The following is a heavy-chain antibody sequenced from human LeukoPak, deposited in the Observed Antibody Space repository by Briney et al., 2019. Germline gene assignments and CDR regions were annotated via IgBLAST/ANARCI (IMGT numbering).Heavy chain of an antibody. CDR3: AREYYGSSGYYNDY. D-gene: IGHD3-22*01. Sequence: SETLSLTCTVSGGSISSSSYYWGWIRQPPGKGLEWIGHIYYSGSTYYNPSFKSRVNISVDTSKNQFSLKLTSVTAADTAVYYCAREYYGSSGYYNDYWGQGALVTVSS. CDR1: GGSISSSSYY. J-gene: IGHJ4*02. V-gene: IGHV4-39*07. CDR2: IYYSGST.